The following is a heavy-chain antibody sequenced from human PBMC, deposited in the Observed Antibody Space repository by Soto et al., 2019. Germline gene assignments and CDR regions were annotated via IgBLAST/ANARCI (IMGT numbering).Heavy chain of an antibody. CDR3: ARDENDSSGLSDY. D-gene: IGHD3-22*01. CDR1: GFTFSSYG. Sequence: GGSLRLSCAASGFTFSSYGMHWVRQAPGKGLEWVAVIWYDGSNKYYADSVKGRFTISRDNSKNTLYLQMNSLRAEDTAAYYCARDENDSSGLSDYWGQGTLVTVSS. CDR2: IWYDGSNK. V-gene: IGHV3-33*01. J-gene: IGHJ4*02.